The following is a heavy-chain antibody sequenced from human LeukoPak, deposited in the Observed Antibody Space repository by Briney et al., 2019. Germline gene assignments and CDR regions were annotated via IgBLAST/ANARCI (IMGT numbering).Heavy chain of an antibody. Sequence: SQTLSLTCTVSGGSISSGSYYWSWIRQPAGKGLEWIGHIYTSGSTNYNPSLKSRVTISVDTSKNQFSLKLSSVTAADTAVYYCARDEMVRGTAFDIWGQGTMVTVSS. CDR2: IYTSGST. V-gene: IGHV4-61*09. CDR1: GGSISSGSYY. J-gene: IGHJ3*02. CDR3: ARDEMVRGTAFDI. D-gene: IGHD3-10*01.